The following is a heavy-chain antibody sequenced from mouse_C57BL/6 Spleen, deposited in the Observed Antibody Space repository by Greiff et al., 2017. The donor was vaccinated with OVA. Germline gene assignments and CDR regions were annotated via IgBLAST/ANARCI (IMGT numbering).Heavy chain of an antibody. CDR1: GYTFTSYW. Sequence: QVQLQQPGAELVKPGASVKMSCKASGYTFTSYWMHWVKQRPGQGLEWIGEIDPSDSYTNYNQKFKGKSTLTVDKSSSTAYMQLSSLTSEDSAVYYCARRYYYGSSSYFDVWGIGTTVTVSS. J-gene: IGHJ1*03. CDR2: IDPSDSYT. D-gene: IGHD1-1*01. CDR3: ARRYYYGSSSYFDV. V-gene: IGHV1-69*01.